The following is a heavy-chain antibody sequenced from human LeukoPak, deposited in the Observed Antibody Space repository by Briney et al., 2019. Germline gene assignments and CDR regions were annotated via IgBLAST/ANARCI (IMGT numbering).Heavy chain of an antibody. Sequence: GASVNVSCKASGYTFTSYDINWVRQATGQGLEWMGWMNPNSDNTGYAQKFQGRVTMTRNTSISTAYMELSSLRSEDTAVYYCARVILAKGDYTSTANRGFRPKKYYYYYGLDVWGQGTAVTVSS. CDR3: ARVILAKGDYTSTANRGFRPKKYYYYYGLDV. J-gene: IGHJ6*02. CDR2: MNPNSDNT. CDR1: GYTFTSYD. D-gene: IGHD3-3*02. V-gene: IGHV1-8*01.